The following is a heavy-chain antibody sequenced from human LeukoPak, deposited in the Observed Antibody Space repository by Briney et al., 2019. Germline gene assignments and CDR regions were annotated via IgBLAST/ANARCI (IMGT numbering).Heavy chain of an antibody. CDR1: VGSISSGNW. Sequence: SETLSLTCAVSVGSISSGNWWSWVRQSPGKGLEWIGEINHSGSTNYNPSLKSRVTISVDTSKNQFSLKLSSVTAADTAVYYCARGKRGYSSSWYDYWGQGTLVTVSS. D-gene: IGHD6-13*01. CDR3: ARGKRGYSSSWYDY. CDR2: INHSGST. J-gene: IGHJ4*02. V-gene: IGHV4-4*02.